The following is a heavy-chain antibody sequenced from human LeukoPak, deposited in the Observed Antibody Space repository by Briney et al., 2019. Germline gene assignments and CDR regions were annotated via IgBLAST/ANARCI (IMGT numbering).Heavy chain of an antibody. Sequence: GSPVKVSCKASGGTFSSYAISWVRQAPGQGLEWMGRIIPILGIANYAQKFQGRVTITADKSTSTAYMELSSLRSEDTAVYYCARVSSGWSVPFDYWGQGTLVTVSS. V-gene: IGHV1-69*04. D-gene: IGHD6-19*01. J-gene: IGHJ4*02. CDR1: GGTFSSYA. CDR2: IIPILGIA. CDR3: ARVSSGWSVPFDY.